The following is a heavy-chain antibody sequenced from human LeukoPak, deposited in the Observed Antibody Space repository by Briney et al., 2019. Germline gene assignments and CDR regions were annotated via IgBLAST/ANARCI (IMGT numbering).Heavy chain of an antibody. Sequence: SETLSLTCTVSGGSIRSYYWSWIRQPPGKGLEWIGYIYYSGSTNYNPSLKSRVTISVDTSKNQFSLKLSSVTAADTAVYYCARSGTRASPFDPWGQGTLVTVSS. CDR1: GGSIRSYY. J-gene: IGHJ5*02. CDR3: ARSGTRASPFDP. CDR2: IYYSGST. D-gene: IGHD2-2*01. V-gene: IGHV4-59*01.